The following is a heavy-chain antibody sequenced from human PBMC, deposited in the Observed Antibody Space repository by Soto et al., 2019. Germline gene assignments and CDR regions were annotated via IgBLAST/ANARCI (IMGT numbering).Heavy chain of an antibody. V-gene: IGHV1-69*10. CDR2: IIPILGTA. CDR3: ASVSYYDTSAYFYHYFDY. Sequence: SVKVSCKASGGTFSNYAINWVRQAPGQGLEWMGGIIPILGTANYAQKFQGRVTITADKSTSTAYMELSSLRSEDTAVFYCASVSYYDTSAYFYHYFDYWGQGTLVTVSS. CDR1: GGTFSNYA. D-gene: IGHD3-22*01. J-gene: IGHJ4*02.